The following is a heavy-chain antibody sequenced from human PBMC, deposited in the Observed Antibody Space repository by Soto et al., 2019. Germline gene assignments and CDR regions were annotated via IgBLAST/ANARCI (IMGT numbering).Heavy chain of an antibody. V-gene: IGHV3-23*01. J-gene: IGHJ6*02. D-gene: IGHD3-22*01. Sequence: EVQLLESGGGLVQPGGSLRLSCAASGFTFSSYAMSWVRQAPGKGLEWVSAISGSGGSTYYADSVKGRFTISRDNSKNELYLQMNSLRAEDTAVYYCARGYYYDSSGYPPGSYYYYGMDVWGQGTTVTVSS. CDR1: GFTFSSYA. CDR2: ISGSGGST. CDR3: ARGYYYDSSGYPPGSYYYYGMDV.